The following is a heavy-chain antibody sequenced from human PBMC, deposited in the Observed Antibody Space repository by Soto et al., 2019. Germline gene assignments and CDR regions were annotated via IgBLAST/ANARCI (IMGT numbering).Heavy chain of an antibody. J-gene: IGHJ4*02. D-gene: IGHD4-17*01. CDR3: ARSTNDYGDRH. CDR2: MNPYSGNT. CDR1: GYTFTSSD. Sequence: QVQLVQSGAEVKRHGASVKVSCKASGYTFTSSDINWVRQATGQGLEWMGWMNPYSGNTGYAQKFQGRVTMTRNTSIRTAYMERSSLRSEDTAVYYCARSTNDYGDRHWGQGTLVTVSS. V-gene: IGHV1-8*01.